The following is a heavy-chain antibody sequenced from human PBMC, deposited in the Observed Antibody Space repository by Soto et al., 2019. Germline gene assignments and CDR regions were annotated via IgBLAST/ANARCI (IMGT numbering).Heavy chain of an antibody. D-gene: IGHD3-3*01. J-gene: IGHJ4*02. CDR2: MNPNSGNT. CDR3: ARAWYVFWSGYPYYFDY. CDR1: GYTFTSYD. V-gene: IGHV1-8*01. Sequence: ASVKVSCKASGYTFTSYDINWVRQATGQGLEWMGWMNPNSGNTGYAQKFQGRVTMTRNTSISTAYMELSSLRSEDTAVYYCARAWYVFWSGYPYYFDYWGQGTLVTVSS.